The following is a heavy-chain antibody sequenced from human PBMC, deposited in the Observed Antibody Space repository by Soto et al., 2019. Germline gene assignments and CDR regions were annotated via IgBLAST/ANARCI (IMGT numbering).Heavy chain of an antibody. J-gene: IGHJ5*02. D-gene: IGHD3-10*01. CDR1: GGSISSYY. CDR3: ARDTVRFGETKGNNWFDP. CDR2: IYYSGST. Sequence: SETLSLTCPFSGGSISSYYWIWIRQPPGKGLEWIGYIYYSGSTNYNPSLKSRVTISVDTSKNQFSLKLSSVTAADTAVYYCARDTVRFGETKGNNWFDPWGQGTLVTVSS. V-gene: IGHV4-59*01.